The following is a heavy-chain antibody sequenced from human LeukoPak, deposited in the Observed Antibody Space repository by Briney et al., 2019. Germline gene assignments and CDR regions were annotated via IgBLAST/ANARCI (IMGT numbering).Heavy chain of an antibody. CDR2: ISYSGSP. J-gene: IGHJ4*02. V-gene: IGHV4-59*08. CDR1: GGFISSYY. CDR3: AGLETSGYLGY. Sequence: PSETLSLTCTVSGGFISSYYWSWIRQPPGKGLKWIGYISYSGSPKYNPSLKSQVAMSVDTSRGQFSLKLNSVTAADTAVYYCAGLETSGYLGYWGQGTLVTVSS. D-gene: IGHD1-1*01.